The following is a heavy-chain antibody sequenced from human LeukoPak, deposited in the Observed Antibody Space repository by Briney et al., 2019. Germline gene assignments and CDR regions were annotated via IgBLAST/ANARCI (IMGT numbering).Heavy chain of an antibody. CDR1: GFSFSDSY. CDR2: ISGSSSDI. V-gene: IGHV3-11*01. CDR3: ATDPRLLIY. J-gene: IGHJ4*01. Sequence: GGSLRLSCVVSGFSFSDSYMTWIRQTPGKGLEWLAYISGSSSDIYYADSVKGRFTISRDNAKNSLFLQMNGLRPEDTALYYCATDPRLLIYWGHGPLVTVPS. D-gene: IGHD2-21*01.